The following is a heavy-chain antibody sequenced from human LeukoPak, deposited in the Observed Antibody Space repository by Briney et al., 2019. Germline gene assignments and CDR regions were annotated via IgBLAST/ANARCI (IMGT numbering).Heavy chain of an antibody. CDR2: ISGRGGST. D-gene: IGHD6-19*01. V-gene: IGHV3-23*01. Sequence: GGSLRLSCAASGFTFDDYGMSRVRQAPAKGLEWVSAISGRGGSTYYADSVKGRFTISRDYTTNSLYLQMYSLRAEDTAVYYCARVGKQGWDFDHWGQGTLVTVSS. CDR3: ARVGKQGWDFDH. CDR1: GFTFDDYG. J-gene: IGHJ4*02.